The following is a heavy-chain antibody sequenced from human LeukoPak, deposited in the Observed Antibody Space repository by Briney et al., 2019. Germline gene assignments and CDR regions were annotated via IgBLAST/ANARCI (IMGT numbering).Heavy chain of an antibody. D-gene: IGHD3-9*01. CDR1: GGSISSYY. CDR2: IYYSGST. Sequence: SETLSLTCTVSGGSISSYYWGWIRQPPGKGLEWIGSIYYSGSTYYNPSLKSRVTISVDTSKNQFSLKLTSVTAADTAVYYCARSLRRYFDWLLSPAPDAFDIWGQGTMVTVSS. J-gene: IGHJ3*02. CDR3: ARSLRRYFDWLLSPAPDAFDI. V-gene: IGHV4-39*07.